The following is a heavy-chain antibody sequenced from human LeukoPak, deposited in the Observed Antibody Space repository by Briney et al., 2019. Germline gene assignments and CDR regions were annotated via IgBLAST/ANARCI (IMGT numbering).Heavy chain of an antibody. J-gene: IGHJ4*02. CDR3: VVWGEDRSGHRFDF. V-gene: IGHV3-74*01. D-gene: IGHD3-22*01. CDR1: GFTFDYYW. Sequence: PGGSLRLSCAASGFTFDYYWMHWVRQAPGKGLMWVSRINTDGSNTHYADSVKGRFTISRDNAKNTLCLQMNGLRVEDTAVYYCVVWGEDRSGHRFDFWGQGTLVTVSS. CDR2: INTDGSNT.